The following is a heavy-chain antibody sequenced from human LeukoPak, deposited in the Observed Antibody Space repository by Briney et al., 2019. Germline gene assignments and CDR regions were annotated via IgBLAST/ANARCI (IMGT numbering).Heavy chain of an antibody. V-gene: IGHV4-39*01. CDR1: GGSISSSSYY. Sequence: SETLSLTCTVSGGSISSSSYYWGWIRQPPGKGLEWIGSIYYSGSTYYNPSLKSRVTISVDTSKNQFSLKLSSVTAADTAVYYCARHFWYYDFWSGYFDYWGQGTLVTVSS. D-gene: IGHD3-3*01. J-gene: IGHJ4*02. CDR2: IYYSGST. CDR3: ARHFWYYDFWSGYFDY.